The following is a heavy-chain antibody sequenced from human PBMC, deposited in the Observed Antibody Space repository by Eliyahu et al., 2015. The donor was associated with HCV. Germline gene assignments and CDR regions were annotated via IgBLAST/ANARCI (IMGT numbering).Heavy chain of an antibody. Sequence: EVQLVESGGDLVQPGXSLXXSCXASXFKFDDYPMYWVRQAPGKGLEWVSGISWNSEDIGYADSVKGRFTISRDNAKKSLFLQMNSLRAEDTALYYCAKDIKGSGWYGFDSWGQGTLVTVSS. V-gene: IGHV3-9*01. J-gene: IGHJ4*02. CDR1: XFKFDDYP. D-gene: IGHD6-19*01. CDR2: ISWNSEDI. CDR3: AKDIKGSGWYGFDS.